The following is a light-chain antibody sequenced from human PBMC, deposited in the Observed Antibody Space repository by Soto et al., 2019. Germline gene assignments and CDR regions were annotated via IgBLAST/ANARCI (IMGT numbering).Light chain of an antibody. V-gene: IGKV3-11*01. CDR3: EERSNWPPT. Sequence: EIVLTQSPATLSLSPGERATLSCRASQSVSSYLAWYQQKPGQAPMLLIYDASNRATGIPARFSGSGSGTDFTLTISSLEPEDFAVYYCEERSNWPPTFGQGTKVYIK. CDR2: DAS. J-gene: IGKJ2*01. CDR1: QSVSSY.